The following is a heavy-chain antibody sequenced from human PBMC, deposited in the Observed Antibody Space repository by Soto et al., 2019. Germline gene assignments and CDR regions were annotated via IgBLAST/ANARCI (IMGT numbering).Heavy chain of an antibody. V-gene: IGHV3-30*04. CDR3: AREGASTDGACLDY. Sequence: GGSLRLSCAASGFTFSSYVAHWARQAPGKGLEWVAVISPDSSVTYYADSVKGRFTISRDNSKNTLYLQMSSLRDEDTAVFYCAREGASTDGACLDYWGQGTPVTVSS. D-gene: IGHD2-21*02. CDR1: GFTFSSYV. CDR2: ISPDSSVT. J-gene: IGHJ4*02.